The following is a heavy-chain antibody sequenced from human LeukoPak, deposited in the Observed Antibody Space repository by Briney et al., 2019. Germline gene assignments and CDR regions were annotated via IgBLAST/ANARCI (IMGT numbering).Heavy chain of an antibody. D-gene: IGHD7-27*01. CDR3: AREGRDLNWGSVYYYYYMDV. V-gene: IGHV4-31*03. Sequence: NPSETLSLTCTVSGGSISSGGYYWSWIRQHPGKGLEWIGYIYYSGSTYYNPSLKSRVTISVDTSKKQFSLKLSSVTAADTAVYYCAREGRDLNWGSVYYYYYMDVWGKGTTVTVSS. CDR1: GGSISSGGYY. J-gene: IGHJ6*03. CDR2: IYYSGST.